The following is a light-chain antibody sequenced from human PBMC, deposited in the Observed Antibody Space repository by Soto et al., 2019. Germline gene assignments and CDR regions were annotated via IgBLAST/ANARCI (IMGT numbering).Light chain of an antibody. CDR1: KSVDFH. CDR3: QQRSTWPT. J-gene: IGKJ5*01. Sequence: VLRQSPATKTLSPGKRATLSCRASKSVDFHLAWYQQKPGQAPRLLIYDASVRATGTPARFSGSGSGTAFTLTISSLEPEDFALYYCQQRSTWPTFCQGPRLETK. CDR2: DAS. V-gene: IGKV3-11*01.